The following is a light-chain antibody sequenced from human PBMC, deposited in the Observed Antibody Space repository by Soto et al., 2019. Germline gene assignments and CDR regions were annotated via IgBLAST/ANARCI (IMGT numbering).Light chain of an antibody. J-gene: IGKJ1*01. CDR3: QQYATSPAT. CDR2: DAF. V-gene: IGKV3D-20*01. Sequence: EIVLTQSPATLSLSPGERATLSCGASQSVGNNYLAWYQQKPGLAPTLLIYDAFKRDTGIPDRFSGSGSGTDFTLTISRLEPGDFVVYYCQQYATSPATFGQGTKVELK. CDR1: QSVGNNY.